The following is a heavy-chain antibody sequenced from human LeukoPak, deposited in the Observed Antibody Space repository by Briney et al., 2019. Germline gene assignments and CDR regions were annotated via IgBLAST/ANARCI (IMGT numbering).Heavy chain of an antibody. V-gene: IGHV3-33*08. Sequence: PGGSLRLSCAASGFTFSSYGMHWVRQAPGKGLEGVAVIWHDGSENYYADSVKGRFTIFRDNSKNTLYLQMNSLRVDDAAVYYCVRSPSPVGLGYLSLFFWGQGTLVIVSA. D-gene: IGHD3-16*02. J-gene: IGHJ4*02. CDR3: VRSPSPVGLGYLSLFF. CDR2: IWHDGSEN. CDR1: GFTFSSYG.